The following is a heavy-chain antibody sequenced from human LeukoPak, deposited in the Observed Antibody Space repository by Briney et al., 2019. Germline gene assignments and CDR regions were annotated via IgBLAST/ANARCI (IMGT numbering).Heavy chain of an antibody. V-gene: IGHV3-30*18. D-gene: IGHD1-26*01. CDR2: ISYDGSNK. CDR1: RFTFSVHW. CDR3: AKDWLVGATLAYYYYGMDV. Sequence: GGSLRLSCAASRFTFSVHWMHWIRQAPGKGLEWVAVISYDGSNKYYADSVKGRFTISRDNSKNTLYLQMNSLRAEDTAVYYCAKDWLVGATLAYYYYGMDVWGQGTTVTVSS. J-gene: IGHJ6*02.